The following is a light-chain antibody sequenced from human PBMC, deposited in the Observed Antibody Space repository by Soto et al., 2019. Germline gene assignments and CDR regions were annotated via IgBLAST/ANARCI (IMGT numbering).Light chain of an antibody. Sequence: DLQMTQSPSTLPASIGDRVTITCRASQSISSWLAWYQQKPGKAPNLLIYKASSLETGVPSRFSGSGSGTEFTLTISSLQPDDFATYYCQQYKSYFPTFGQGTKLEIK. CDR3: QQYKSYFPT. CDR1: QSISSW. J-gene: IGKJ2*01. CDR2: KAS. V-gene: IGKV1-5*03.